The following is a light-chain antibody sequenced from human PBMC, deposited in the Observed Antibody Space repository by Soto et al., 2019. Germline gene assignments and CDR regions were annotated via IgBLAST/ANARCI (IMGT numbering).Light chain of an antibody. CDR2: GAS. Sequence: EIVMTQSPATLSVSPGERVTLSCRASQSVSSSLAWYQQKPGQSPRLLIYGASTRATGIPARFSASGSGTDFTLTISSLQSEDFAVYYCQQYTNWFTFGGGTKVEIK. J-gene: IGKJ4*01. CDR3: QQYTNWFT. V-gene: IGKV3-15*01. CDR1: QSVSSS.